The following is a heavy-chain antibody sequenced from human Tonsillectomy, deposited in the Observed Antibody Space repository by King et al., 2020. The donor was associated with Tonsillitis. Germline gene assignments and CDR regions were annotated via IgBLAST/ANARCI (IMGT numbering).Heavy chain of an antibody. CDR3: AGRNQDRERPFDY. Sequence: QLQESGPGLVKPSETLSLSCTVSGGSISSVYYYWGWIRQPPGKGLEWIGTIYYSGSTYYNPSLKSRVTISVDTSKNQFSLKLSSVTAADTAVYYCAGRNQDRERPFDYWGQGMLVTVSS. CDR2: IYYSGST. V-gene: IGHV4-39*01. D-gene: IGHD1-26*01. CDR1: GGSISSVYYY. J-gene: IGHJ4*02.